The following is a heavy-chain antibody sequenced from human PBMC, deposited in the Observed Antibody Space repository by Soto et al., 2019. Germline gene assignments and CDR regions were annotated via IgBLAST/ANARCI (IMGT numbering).Heavy chain of an antibody. CDR1: GFSLPTDRVG. J-gene: IGHJ4*02. Sequence: QITLKESGPTLVKPTQTLTLTCTFSGFSLPTDRVGVGWIRQPPGKALEWLAVIYWDDTKTYRPSLKSRLTINKNTSKDQLALTMTDMDPVDSATYYCAPAYGGSSLYWGQGPLVT. D-gene: IGHD1-26*01. CDR3: APAYGGSSLY. CDR2: IYWDDTK. V-gene: IGHV2-5*02.